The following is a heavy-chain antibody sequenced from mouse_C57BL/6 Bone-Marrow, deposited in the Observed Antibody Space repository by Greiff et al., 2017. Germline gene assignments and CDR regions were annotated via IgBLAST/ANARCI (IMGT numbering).Heavy chain of an antibody. CDR2: IRSKSNNYAT. Sequence: EVKLMESGGGLVQPKGSLKLSCAASGFSFNTYAMNWVRQAPGKGLEWVARIRSKSNNYATYYADSVKDRFTISRDDSESMLYLQMNNLKTEDTAMYYCVRHGYYSPSWENAMDYWGQGTSVTVSS. D-gene: IGHD2-3*01. CDR3: VRHGYYSPSWENAMDY. V-gene: IGHV10-1*01. CDR1: GFSFNTYA. J-gene: IGHJ4*01.